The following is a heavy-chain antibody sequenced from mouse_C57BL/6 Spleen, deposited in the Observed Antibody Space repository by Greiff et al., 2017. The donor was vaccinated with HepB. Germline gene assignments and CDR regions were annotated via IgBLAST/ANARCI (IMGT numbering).Heavy chain of an antibody. J-gene: IGHJ1*03. Sequence: LQQSGEGLVKPGGSLKLSCAASGFTFSSYAMSWVRQTPEKRLEWVAYISSGGDYIYYADTVKGRFTISRDNARNTLYLQMSSLKSEDTAMYYCTREFYYYGSSWYFDVWGTGTTVTVSS. D-gene: IGHD1-1*01. V-gene: IGHV5-9-1*02. CDR2: ISSGGDYI. CDR1: GFTFSSYA. CDR3: TREFYYYGSSWYFDV.